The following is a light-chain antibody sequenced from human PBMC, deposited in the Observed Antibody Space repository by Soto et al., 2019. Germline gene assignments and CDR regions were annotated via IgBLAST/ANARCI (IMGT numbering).Light chain of an antibody. Sequence: VALTQSAATLSLSPVERATLSCIATQSVSTYLAWYQQKPGQAPRLLIYDASNRSTGIPARFSGSGSATELTLTISSLEPEDFAVYYCQQRSSWITFGQGTRMEIK. CDR1: QSVSTY. CDR3: QQRSSWIT. V-gene: IGKV3-11*01. J-gene: IGKJ5*01. CDR2: DAS.